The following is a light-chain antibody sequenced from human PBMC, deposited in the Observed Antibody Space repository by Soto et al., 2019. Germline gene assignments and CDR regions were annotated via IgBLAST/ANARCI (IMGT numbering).Light chain of an antibody. CDR2: SNN. J-gene: IGLJ2*01. CDR1: SSNIGSNT. V-gene: IGLV1-44*01. Sequence: QSVLTQPPSASGTPGQRVTVSCSGSSSNIGSNTVNWYQQLPGTAPKLLIYSNNQRPSGVPGRFSGSKSGTSASLAISGLQSADEADYYCAAWDDSLNGVVFGGGTKVTVL. CDR3: AAWDDSLNGVV.